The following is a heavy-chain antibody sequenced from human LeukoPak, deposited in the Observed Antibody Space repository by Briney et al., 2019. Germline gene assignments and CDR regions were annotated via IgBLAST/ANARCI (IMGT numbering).Heavy chain of an antibody. Sequence: GGSLRLSCAASGFTFSSYSMNWVRQAPGKGLEWVSYISSSSSTIYYADSVKGRFTISRDNAKNSLYLQMNSLRDEDTAVYYCARDYYDSSGYYYDVGWFDPWGQGTLVTVSS. J-gene: IGHJ5*02. CDR1: GFTFSSYS. CDR3: ARDYYDSSGYYYDVGWFDP. CDR2: ISSSSSTI. V-gene: IGHV3-48*02. D-gene: IGHD3-22*01.